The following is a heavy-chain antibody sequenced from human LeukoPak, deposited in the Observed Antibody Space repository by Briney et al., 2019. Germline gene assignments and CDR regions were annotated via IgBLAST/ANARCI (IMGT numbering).Heavy chain of an antibody. CDR1: GYTFTGYY. D-gene: IGHD6-19*01. CDR3: ARDGYGGSGWYVDY. V-gene: IGHV1-2*02. CDR2: INPNSGGT. J-gene: IGHJ4*02. Sequence: GASVKVSCKASGYTFTGYYMHWVRQAPGQGLEWMGWINPNSGGTNYAQKFQGRVTMTRDTPLSTVYMELSRLRSDDTAVYYCARDGYGGSGWYVDYWGQGTLVTVSS.